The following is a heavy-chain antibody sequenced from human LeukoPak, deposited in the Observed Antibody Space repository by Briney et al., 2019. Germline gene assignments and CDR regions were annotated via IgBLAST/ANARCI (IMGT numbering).Heavy chain of an antibody. CDR1: GGSFSGYY. D-gene: IGHD6-19*01. J-gene: IGHJ4*02. Sequence: PSETLSLTCAVYGGSFSGYYWSWIRQPPGKGLEWIGEINHSGSTNYNPSLKSRVTISVDTSKNQFSLKLSSVTAADTAVYYCAGSGWPYSFDYWGQGTLVTVSS. V-gene: IGHV4-34*01. CDR2: INHSGST. CDR3: AGSGWPYSFDY.